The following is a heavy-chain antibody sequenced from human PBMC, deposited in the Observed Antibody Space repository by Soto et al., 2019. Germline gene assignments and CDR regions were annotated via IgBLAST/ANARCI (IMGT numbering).Heavy chain of an antibody. CDR2: IKSKTDGGTT. Sequence: GVSMRVSWAASGCNFSNAWMNWVRQAPGKGLEWVGRIKSKTDGGTTDYAAPVKGRFTISRDDSKNTLYLQMNSLKTEDTAVYYCTTGLVKGRGAFDIWGQGTMVTVSS. V-gene: IGHV3-15*07. D-gene: IGHD2-21*01. CDR3: TTGLVKGRGAFDI. J-gene: IGHJ3*02. CDR1: GCNFSNAW.